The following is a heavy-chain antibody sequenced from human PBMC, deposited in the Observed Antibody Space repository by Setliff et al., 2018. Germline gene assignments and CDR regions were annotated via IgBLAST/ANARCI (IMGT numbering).Heavy chain of an antibody. D-gene: IGHD3-16*01. CDR3: RFWSYVYKNDY. V-gene: IGHV4-34*01. J-gene: IGHJ4*02. CDR1: GASSSNYY. Sequence: SETLSLTCTVYGASSSNYYWGWVRQPPEERLEWIGEIDHSGRTKYNPSLKGRVTISVDTSKNQFSLRLSSVTAADTAVYYCRFWSYVYKNDYWAQGTLVTVSS. CDR2: IDHSGRT.